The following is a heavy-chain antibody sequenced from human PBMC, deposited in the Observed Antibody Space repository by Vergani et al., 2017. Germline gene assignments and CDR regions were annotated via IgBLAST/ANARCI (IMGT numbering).Heavy chain of an antibody. D-gene: IGHD1-14*01. Sequence: QVQLVESGGGVVQPGRSLRLSCAASGFTFNQYGMHWVRQAPGKGLEWVAVTWYDGNNKQYAESLKGRFTISRDNSKSTMYLQRNSLRDEDTGVYYCARELRLLYNRFDPWGQGTLVTVSS. J-gene: IGHJ5*02. CDR3: ARELRLLYNRFDP. CDR2: TWYDGNNK. CDR1: GFTFNQYG. V-gene: IGHV3-33*01.